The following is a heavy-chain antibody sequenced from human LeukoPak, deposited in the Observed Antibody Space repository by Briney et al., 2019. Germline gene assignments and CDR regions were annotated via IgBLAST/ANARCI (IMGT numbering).Heavy chain of an antibody. CDR2: INPNSGGT. CDR3: ARSNGSGSHFDY. J-gene: IGHJ4*02. Sequence: GASVKVSCKASGYTFTSYGITWVRQAPGQGLEWMGWINPNSGGTNYAQKFQGRVTMTRDTSISTAYMELSRLRSDDTAVYYCARSNGSGSHFDYWGQGTLVTVSS. CDR1: GYTFTSYG. D-gene: IGHD3-10*01. V-gene: IGHV1-2*02.